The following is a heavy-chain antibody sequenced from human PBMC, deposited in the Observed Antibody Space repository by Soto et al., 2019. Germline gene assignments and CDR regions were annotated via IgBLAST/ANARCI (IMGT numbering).Heavy chain of an antibody. D-gene: IGHD3-3*01. CDR3: ARDFWSSSKLWRGFDP. CDR2: IYYSGST. V-gene: IGHV4-59*01. Sequence: SETLSLTCTVSGGSIISYYWSWIRQPPGKGLEWIGYIYYSGSTNYNPSLKSRVTISVDTSKNQFSLKLSSVTAAYTAVYYCARDFWSSSKLWRGFDPWGQGTLVPVSS. J-gene: IGHJ5*02. CDR1: GGSIISYY.